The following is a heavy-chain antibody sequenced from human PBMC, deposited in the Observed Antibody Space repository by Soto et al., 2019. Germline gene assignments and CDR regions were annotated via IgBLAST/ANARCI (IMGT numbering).Heavy chain of an antibody. D-gene: IGHD5-18*01. J-gene: IGHJ4*02. CDR3: ARDHPHSYGIYYFDY. Sequence: SETLSLTCTVSGVSISSSSYYWGWIRQPPGKGLEWIGSIYYSGSTYYNPSLKSRVTISVDTSKNQFSLKLSSVTAADTAVYYCARDHPHSYGIYYFDYWGQGTLVT. V-gene: IGHV4-39*02. CDR2: IYYSGST. CDR1: GVSISSSSYY.